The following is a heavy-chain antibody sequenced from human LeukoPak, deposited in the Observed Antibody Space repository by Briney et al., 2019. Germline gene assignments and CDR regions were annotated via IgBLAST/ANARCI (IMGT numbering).Heavy chain of an antibody. D-gene: IGHD3-10*01. V-gene: IGHV4-59*01. J-gene: IGHJ5*02. CDR3: ARSEGYYGSGSFNWFDP. CDR1: GGSISSYY. Sequence: SETLSLTCTVSGGSISSYYWSWIRQPPGKGLEWIGYIYYSGSTNYNPSPKSRVTISVDTSKNQFSLKLSSVTAADTAVYYCARSEGYYGSGSFNWFDPWGQGTLVTVSS. CDR2: IYYSGST.